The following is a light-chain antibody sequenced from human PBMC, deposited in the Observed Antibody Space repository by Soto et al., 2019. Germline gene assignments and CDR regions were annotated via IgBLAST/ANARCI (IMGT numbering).Light chain of an antibody. V-gene: IGKV1-39*01. CDR2: AAS. CDR1: QSISSY. CDR3: YQSYSTPVT. J-gene: IGKJ2*01. Sequence: DIQMTQSPSSLSASVGDRVTITCRASQSISSYLNWYQHNTWKAPNLLIYAASSLQSGVPSRFSGSRSGTDFTLTISSLQPEDSATYYCYQSYSTPVTFGHGTRLKIK.